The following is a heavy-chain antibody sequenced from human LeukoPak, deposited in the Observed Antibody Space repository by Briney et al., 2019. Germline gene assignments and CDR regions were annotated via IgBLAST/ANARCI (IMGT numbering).Heavy chain of an antibody. J-gene: IGHJ4*02. CDR2: MKQDENKR. CDR1: GFTFSDYW. Sequence: GGSLRLSCAASGFTFSDYWMSWVRQAPGKGLEWVANMKQDENKRFYMDSVKGRFTISRDNAKNSLYLQMNSLRAEDTAVYYCARSYGGSYVSWGQGTLVTVSS. CDR3: ARSYGGSYVS. D-gene: IGHD1-26*01. V-gene: IGHV3-7*01.